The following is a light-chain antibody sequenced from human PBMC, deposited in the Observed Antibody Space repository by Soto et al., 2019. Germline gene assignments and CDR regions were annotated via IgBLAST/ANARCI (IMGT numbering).Light chain of an antibody. CDR3: SSYTSSSTYV. CDR1: SSDVGGSNG. J-gene: IGLJ1*01. CDR2: DVS. Sequence: QSALTQPPSVSGSPGQSVAISCTGTSSDVGGSNGVSWYQQPPGTAPKLMIYDVSNRPSGVPDRFSGSKSGNTASLTISGLQAEDEGDYYSSSYTSSSTYVFGAGTKVTVL. V-gene: IGLV2-18*02.